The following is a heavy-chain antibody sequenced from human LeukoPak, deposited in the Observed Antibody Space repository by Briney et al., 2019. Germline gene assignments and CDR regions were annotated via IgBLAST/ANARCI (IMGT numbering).Heavy chain of an antibody. CDR1: GYTFTGYY. CDR2: INPNSGGT. V-gene: IGHV1-2*02. J-gene: IGHJ4*02. Sequence: ASVKVSCKASGYTFTGYYMHWVRQAPGQGLEWMGWINPNSGGTNYAQKFQGRVTMTRDTSISTAYMELSRLRSDDTAVYYCAREAAGSITMVRGVIPTYWGQGTLVTVSS. CDR3: AREAAGSITMVRGVIPTY. D-gene: IGHD3-10*01.